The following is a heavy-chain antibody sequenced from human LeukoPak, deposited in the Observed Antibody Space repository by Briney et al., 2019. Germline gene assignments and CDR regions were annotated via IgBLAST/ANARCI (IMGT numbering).Heavy chain of an antibody. V-gene: IGHV3-7*01. D-gene: IGHD2-2*01. CDR1: GFMFSNYW. CDR3: ASTPSDIVVLPAAKDALDI. J-gene: IGHJ3*02. Sequence: GGSLRLSCAASGFMFSNYWMSWVRQAPGKGLEWVAYIKQDGSEKYYVDSVNGRFTISRDNAKNSLYLQMNSLRAEDTAVYYCASTPSDIVVLPAAKDALDIWGQGTMVTVSS. CDR2: IKQDGSEK.